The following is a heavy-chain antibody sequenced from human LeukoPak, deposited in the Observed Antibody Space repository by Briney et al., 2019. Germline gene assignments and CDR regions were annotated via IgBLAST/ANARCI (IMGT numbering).Heavy chain of an antibody. D-gene: IGHD2-21*01. J-gene: IGHJ4*02. CDR1: GFSSADYG. CDR3: ARALGGDYDY. V-gene: IGHV3-20*04. Sequence: RGSLRLSCAASGFSSADYGMSWVRQAPGKGLEWVSGINWNGGSTGYADSVKGRFTISRDNAKNSLYLQMNSLRAADTALYYCARALGGDYDYWGQGTLVTVSS. CDR2: INWNGGST.